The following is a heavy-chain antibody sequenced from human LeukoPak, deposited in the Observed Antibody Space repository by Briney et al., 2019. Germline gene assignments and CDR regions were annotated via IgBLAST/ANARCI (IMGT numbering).Heavy chain of an antibody. CDR3: ARGDYYDSSGYPAFDI. D-gene: IGHD3-22*01. Sequence: SETLSLTCTVSGGSINSYYWSWIRQPPGKGLEWIGYIYYSGSTNYNPSLKSRVTISVDTSKNQFSLKLSSVTAADTAVYYCARGDYYDSSGYPAFDIWGQGTMVTVSS. CDR2: IYYSGST. J-gene: IGHJ3*02. V-gene: IGHV4-59*08. CDR1: GGSINSYY.